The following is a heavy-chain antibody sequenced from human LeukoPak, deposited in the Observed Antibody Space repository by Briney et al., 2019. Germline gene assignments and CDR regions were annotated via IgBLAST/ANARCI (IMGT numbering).Heavy chain of an antibody. D-gene: IGHD4-23*01. CDR2: MNPNSGGT. CDR1: GYTFTSYD. J-gene: IGHJ4*02. V-gene: IGHV1-2*02. Sequence: ASVKVSCKASGYTFTSYDIDWVRQATGQGLEWMGWMNPNSGGTNYAQKFQGRVTMTRDTSISTAYMELSRLRSDDTAVYYCASGGGNSDYWGQGTLVTVSS. CDR3: ASGGGNSDY.